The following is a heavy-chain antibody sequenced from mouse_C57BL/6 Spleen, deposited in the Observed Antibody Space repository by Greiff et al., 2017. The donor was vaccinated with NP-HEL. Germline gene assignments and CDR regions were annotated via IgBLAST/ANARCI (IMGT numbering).Heavy chain of an antibody. CDR1: GYSITSGYY. J-gene: IGHJ2*01. V-gene: IGHV3-6*01. D-gene: IGHD1-1*01. CDR3: ARGPFITTAYYFDY. CDR2: ISYDGSN. Sequence: EVKLMESGPGLVKPSQSLSLTCSVTGYSITSGYYWNWIRQFPGNKLEWMGYISYDGSNNYNPSLKNRISITRDTSKNQFFLKLNSVTTEDTATYYCARGPFITTAYYFDYWGQGTTLTVSS.